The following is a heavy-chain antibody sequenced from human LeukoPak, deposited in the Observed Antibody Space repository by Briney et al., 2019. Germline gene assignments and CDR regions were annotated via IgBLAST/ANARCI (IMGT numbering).Heavy chain of an antibody. Sequence: SVKVSCKASGGTFSSYAIGWVRQAPGQGLEWMGGIIPIFGTANYAQKFQGRVTITADESTSTAYMELSSLRSEDTAVYYCAGDDYGDYYFDYWGQGTLVTVSS. D-gene: IGHD4-17*01. CDR2: IIPIFGTA. CDR1: GGTFSSYA. J-gene: IGHJ4*02. CDR3: AGDDYGDYYFDY. V-gene: IGHV1-69*13.